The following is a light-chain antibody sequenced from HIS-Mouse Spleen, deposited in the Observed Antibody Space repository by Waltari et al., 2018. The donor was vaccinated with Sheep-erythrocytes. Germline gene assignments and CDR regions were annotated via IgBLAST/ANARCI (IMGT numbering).Light chain of an antibody. CDR2: DVS. CDR3: CSYAGSYNYV. Sequence: QSALTQPRSVSGSPGQSVTISCTGTSSDVGRSNYVSWYQQHPGKAPKLMIYDVSKRPSGVPDRFSGSKSGNTASLTISGLQAEDEADYYCCSYAGSYNYVFGTGTKVTVL. J-gene: IGLJ1*01. V-gene: IGLV2-11*01. CDR1: SSDVGRSNY.